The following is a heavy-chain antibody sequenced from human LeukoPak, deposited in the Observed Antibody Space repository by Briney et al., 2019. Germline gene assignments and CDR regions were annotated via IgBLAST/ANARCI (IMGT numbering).Heavy chain of an antibody. V-gene: IGHV1-46*01. CDR3: ARDSTPGGNSYGVYYYYYMDV. J-gene: IGHJ6*03. D-gene: IGHD4-23*01. CDR2: INPSGGST. CDR1: GYIFTSYY. Sequence: ASVKVSCKASGYIFTSYYMHWVRQAPGQGLEWMGLINPSGGSTSYAQKFQGRVTMTRDTSTTTVYMELSSLRSEDTAVYYCARDSTPGGNSYGVYYYYYMDVWGKGTTVTISS.